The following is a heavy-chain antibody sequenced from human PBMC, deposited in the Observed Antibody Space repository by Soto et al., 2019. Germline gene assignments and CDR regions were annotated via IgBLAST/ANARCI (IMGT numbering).Heavy chain of an antibody. J-gene: IGHJ4*02. CDR1: GDTFTSYA. CDR3: ARDGGYCSSTSCYSAGGYFDY. V-gene: IGHV1-3*01. D-gene: IGHD2-2*02. Sequence: ASAKVSCKASGDTFTSYAMHWVRQAPGQRLEWMGWINAGNGNTKYSQKFQGRVTITRDTSASTAYMELSSLRSEDTAVYYCARDGGYCSSTSCYSAGGYFDYWGQGTLVTVSS. CDR2: INAGNGNT.